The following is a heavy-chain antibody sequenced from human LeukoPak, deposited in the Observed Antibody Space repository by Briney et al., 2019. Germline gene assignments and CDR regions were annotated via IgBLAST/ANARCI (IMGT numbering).Heavy chain of an antibody. Sequence: KPSETLSLTCTVSGGSVSNGNYYWSWLRQPPGKALEWIGYIYYTGSTSYNPSLEGRVTISVDTSKNQFSVKLNSVTAADTAVYYCARVGIARATTFDYWGQGTLVTVSS. V-gene: IGHV4-61*01. CDR2: IYYTGST. CDR1: GGSVSNGNYY. CDR3: ARVGIARATTFDY. D-gene: IGHD1-26*01. J-gene: IGHJ4*02.